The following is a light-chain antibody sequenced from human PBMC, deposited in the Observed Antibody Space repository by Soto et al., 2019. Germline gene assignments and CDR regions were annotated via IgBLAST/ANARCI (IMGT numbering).Light chain of an antibody. CDR3: QQSYSTPYT. V-gene: IGKV1-39*01. J-gene: IGKJ2*01. CDR2: AAS. CDR1: QSISSY. Sequence: QMTQSPSSLSASVGDRVTITCRASQSISSYLNWYQQKPGKAPKLLIYAASSLQSGVPSRFSGSGSGTDFTLTISSLQPEDFATYYCQQSYSTPYTFGQGTKVDTK.